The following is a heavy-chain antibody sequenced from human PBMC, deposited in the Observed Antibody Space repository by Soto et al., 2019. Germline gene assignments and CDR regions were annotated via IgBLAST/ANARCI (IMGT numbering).Heavy chain of an antibody. CDR3: ARGVGQQRPPLD. V-gene: IGHV4-59*01. J-gene: IGHJ4*02. D-gene: IGHD6-25*01. CDR1: GGSISSYY. Sequence: QVQLQESGPGLVKPSETLSLTCTVSGGSISSYYWSWIRQPPGKGLEWIGYIYYSGSTKYNPSLKSRVTISVDTSKNQFSLKLSSVTAADTAVYYCARGVGQQRPPLDWGQGTLVTVSS. CDR2: IYYSGST.